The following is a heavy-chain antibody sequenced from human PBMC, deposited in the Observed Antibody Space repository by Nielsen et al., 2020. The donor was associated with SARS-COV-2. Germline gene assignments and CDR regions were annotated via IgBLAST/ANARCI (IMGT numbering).Heavy chain of an antibody. D-gene: IGHD6-25*01. CDR2: ISSSSSTI. V-gene: IGHV3-48*01. CDR1: GFTFSSYE. J-gene: IGHJ4*02. CDR3: ASDYSSDFDY. Sequence: GGSLRLSCAASGFTFSSYEMNWVRQAPGKGLEWVSYISSSSSTIYYADSVKGRFTISRDNSKNTLYLQMNSLRAEDTAVYYCASDYSSDFDYWGQGTLVTVSS.